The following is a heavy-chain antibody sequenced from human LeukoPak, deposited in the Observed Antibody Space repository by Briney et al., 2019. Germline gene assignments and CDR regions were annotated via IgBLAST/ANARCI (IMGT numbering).Heavy chain of an antibody. CDR2: IYYSGST. CDR3: ARPHRRELLVGAFDI. Sequence: PSETLSLTCSVSGGSISSSRYYWGWIRQPPGKGLEWIGSIYYSGSTYYNPSLKSRVTISVDTSKNQFSLKLSSVTAADTAVYYCARPHRRELLVGAFDIWGQGTMVTVSS. J-gene: IGHJ3*02. D-gene: IGHD1-26*01. CDR1: GGSISSSRYY. V-gene: IGHV4-39*01.